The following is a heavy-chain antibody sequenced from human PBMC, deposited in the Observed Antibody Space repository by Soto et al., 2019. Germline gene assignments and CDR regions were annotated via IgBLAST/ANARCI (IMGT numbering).Heavy chain of an antibody. V-gene: IGHV3-15*07. CDR2: IKNKNDGGTT. CDR1: GFSFKNAG. D-gene: IGHD3-10*01. J-gene: IGHJ4*01. Sequence: EAELVESGGGLVKPGGSLTLYCAASGFSFKNAGMNWVRQAPGKGLEWVGRIKNKNDGGTTDYAAFVQGRFTISRDAPENTLYLHMTGLKTEDTAVYFCTGLWFGEIYNYWGQGSLVTVSS. CDR3: TGLWFGEIYNY.